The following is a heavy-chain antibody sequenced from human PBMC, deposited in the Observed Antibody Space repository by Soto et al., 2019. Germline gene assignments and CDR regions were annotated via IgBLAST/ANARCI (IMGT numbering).Heavy chain of an antibody. CDR2: INPSGGST. Sequence: ASVKVSCKASGYTFSDYYIYWVRQAPGQGLEWVGIINPSGGSTTFAEKFQGRVTMTRDTSTSTAYMGLSSLRSEDTAVYYCAREGEYDTSGHYRHPHYWGLGTLVTVSS. V-gene: IGHV1-46*01. J-gene: IGHJ4*02. D-gene: IGHD3-22*01. CDR1: GYTFSDYY. CDR3: AREGEYDTSGHYRHPHY.